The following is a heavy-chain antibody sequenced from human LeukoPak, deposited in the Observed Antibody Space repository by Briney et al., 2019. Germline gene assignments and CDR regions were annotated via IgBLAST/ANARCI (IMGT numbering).Heavy chain of an antibody. CDR1: GVTFSDYY. Sequence: GGSLRLSCVGSGVTFSDYYMTWVRQAPGKGLEWVAYISSSGNNIYYAESMKGRFAISRDNVENSLYLHMSSLRAEDTASYSCARSYGDVWGKGTMVTVSS. D-gene: IGHD3-10*01. CDR3: ARSYGDV. V-gene: IGHV3-11*04. J-gene: IGHJ6*04. CDR2: ISSSGNNI.